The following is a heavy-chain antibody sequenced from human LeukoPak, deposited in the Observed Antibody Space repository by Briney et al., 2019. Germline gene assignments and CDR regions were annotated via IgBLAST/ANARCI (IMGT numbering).Heavy chain of an antibody. V-gene: IGHV4-61*02. CDR2: IYTSGST. D-gene: IGHD3-22*01. CDR3: ARGDWPKVYYYDSSGYSDAFDI. CDR1: GGSISSGSYY. J-gene: IGHJ3*02. Sequence: SETLSLTCTVSGGSISSGSYYWSWIRQPAGKGLEWIGRIYTSGSTNYNPSLKSRVTISVDTSKNQFSLKLSSVTAADTAVYYCARGDWPKVYYYDSSGYSDAFDIWGQGTMVTVSS.